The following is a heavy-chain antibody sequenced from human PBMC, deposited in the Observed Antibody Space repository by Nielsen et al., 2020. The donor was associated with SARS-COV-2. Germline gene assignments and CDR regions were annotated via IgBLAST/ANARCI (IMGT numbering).Heavy chain of an antibody. CDR3: ARDQPYGDYFDY. CDR2: IYYSGST. J-gene: IGHJ4*02. CDR1: GGSVSSGTYY. V-gene: IGHV4-39*07. D-gene: IGHD4-17*01. Sequence: SETLSLTCTVSGGSVSSGTYYWGWIRQPPGKGLEWIGSIYYSGSTYYNPSLKSRVTISVDTSKNQFSLKLRSVTAADTAVYYCARDQPYGDYFDYWGQGALVTVSS.